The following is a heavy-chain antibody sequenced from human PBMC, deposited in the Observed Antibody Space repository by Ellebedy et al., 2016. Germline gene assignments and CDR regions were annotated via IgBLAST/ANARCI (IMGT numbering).Heavy chain of an antibody. CDR3: AREGLGYYYGVDV. J-gene: IGHJ6*02. D-gene: IGHD3/OR15-3a*01. CDR1: GFTFSNHW. V-gene: IGHV3-74*01. Sequence: GESLKISCAASGFTFSNHWMHWVRQGPGKGLVWVSRINSDGSSTNYADSVKGRLTISRDNAKNTVYLQMNSLRAEDTAVYYCAREGLGYYYGVDVWGQGTTVTVSS. CDR2: INSDGSST.